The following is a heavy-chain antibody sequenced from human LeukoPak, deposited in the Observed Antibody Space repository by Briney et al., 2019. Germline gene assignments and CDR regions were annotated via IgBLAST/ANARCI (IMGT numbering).Heavy chain of an antibody. V-gene: IGHV4-39*01. CDR3: ARHYEP. CDR2: IYDSGST. J-gene: IGHJ5*02. Sequence: SETLSLTCTVSGGSIRSSYYYWGWIRQPPGKGLEWIGSIYDSGSTYYNPSLKSRVTISVDTSKNQFSLKLNSVTAADTAVYYCARHYEPWGQGTLVTVSS. D-gene: IGHD3-16*01. CDR1: GGSIRSSYYY.